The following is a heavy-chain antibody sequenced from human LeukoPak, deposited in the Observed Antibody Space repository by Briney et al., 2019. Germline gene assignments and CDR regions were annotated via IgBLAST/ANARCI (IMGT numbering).Heavy chain of an antibody. CDR2: ISSSGSTI. V-gene: IGHV3-48*03. CDR3: VRDDGSSGWYGPLGY. Sequence: PGGSLRLSCAASGFTFSSYEMNWVRQAPGKGLEWVSYISSSGSTIYYADSVKGRFTISRDNAKNSLYLQMNSLRAEDTAVYYCVRDDGSSGWYGPLGYWGQGTLVTVSS. CDR1: GFTFSSYE. J-gene: IGHJ4*02. D-gene: IGHD6-19*01.